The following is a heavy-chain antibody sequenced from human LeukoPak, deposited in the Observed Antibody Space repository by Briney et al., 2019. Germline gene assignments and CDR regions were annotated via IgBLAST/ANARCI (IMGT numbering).Heavy chain of an antibody. J-gene: IGHJ4*02. CDR1: GFTFSSYW. CDR3: ARGYSGSYRVDY. V-gene: IGHV3-74*01. D-gene: IGHD1-26*01. CDR2: ISSDGSST. Sequence: PGGSLRLSCAASGFTFSSYWMHWVRQAPGKGLVWVSRISSDGSSTTYADSVKGRLTISRDNAKNTLYLQMNSLRAEDTAVYYCARGYSGSYRVDYWGQGTLVTVSS.